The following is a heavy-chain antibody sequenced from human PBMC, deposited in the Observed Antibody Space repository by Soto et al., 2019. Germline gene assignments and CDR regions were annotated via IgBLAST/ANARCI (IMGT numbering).Heavy chain of an antibody. J-gene: IGHJ4*02. V-gene: IGHV3-7*01. CDR1: GFTISNYW. Sequence: GGSLRLSCVGSGFTISNYWMSWVRQAPGKGLEWVANMKQDGSEIYHVQSVKGRFTISRDNAKNSVYLQMNSLRAEDTAVYYCARDKAFGYWGQGTPVTVSS. CDR3: ARDKAFGY. CDR2: MKQDGSEI.